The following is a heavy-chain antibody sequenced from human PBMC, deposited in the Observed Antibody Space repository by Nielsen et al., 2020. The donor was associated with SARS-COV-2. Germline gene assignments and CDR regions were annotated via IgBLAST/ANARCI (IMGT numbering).Heavy chain of an antibody. J-gene: IGHJ4*02. CDR3: AKERWDYGPVSFDY. D-gene: IGHD4-17*01. Sequence: SLKISCAASGFTFTNYAVSWVRQAPGKGLEWVSGISWNSGSIGYADSVKGRFTISRDNAKNSLYLQMNSLRAEDTAFYYCAKERWDYGPVSFDYWGPGTLATVYS. V-gene: IGHV3-9*01. CDR1: GFTFTNYA. CDR2: ISWNSGSI.